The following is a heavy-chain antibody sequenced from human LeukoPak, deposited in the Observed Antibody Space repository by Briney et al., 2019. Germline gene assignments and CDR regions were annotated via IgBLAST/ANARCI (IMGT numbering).Heavy chain of an antibody. CDR3: ARLVVSSWYHEVLLGRDY. Sequence: SETLSLTCTVSGVSISSSNSYWGWIRQPPGKGLEWIGSIYYSGDTYYNASLKSQVSISIDTSKNQFSLKLNSVTAADTAVYYCARLVVSSWYHEVLLGRDYWGQGTLVTVSS. CDR1: GVSISSSNSY. J-gene: IGHJ4*02. V-gene: IGHV4-39*01. D-gene: IGHD6-13*01. CDR2: IYYSGDT.